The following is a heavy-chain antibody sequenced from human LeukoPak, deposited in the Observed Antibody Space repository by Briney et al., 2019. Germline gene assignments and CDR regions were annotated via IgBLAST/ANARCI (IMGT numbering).Heavy chain of an antibody. CDR1: GYTFISYD. CDR3: ARTDSSGYGSFDY. CDR2: MNPNSGNT. J-gene: IGHJ4*02. D-gene: IGHD3-22*01. V-gene: IGHV1-8*01. Sequence: ASVKVSCKASGYTFISYDINWVRQATGQGLEWMGWMNPNSGNTGYAQKFQGKVTMTRNTSISTAYMELSSLRSEDTAVYYCARTDSSGYGSFDYWGQGTLVTVSS.